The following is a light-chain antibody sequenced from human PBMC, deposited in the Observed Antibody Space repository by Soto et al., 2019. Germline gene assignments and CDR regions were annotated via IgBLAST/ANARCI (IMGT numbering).Light chain of an antibody. J-gene: IGKJ4*01. CDR1: QRVRTY. Sequence: DIQMTQSPSALSASVGDSVTMTCRASQRVRTYLSWYQQKPGKAPQLLIYAATTLQKDVPSRFTGSGFGTEFSLTITSLQPEDFATYYCQQTDSLLPLTFGGGTRVEVK. CDR2: AAT. V-gene: IGKV1-39*01. CDR3: QQTDSLLPLT.